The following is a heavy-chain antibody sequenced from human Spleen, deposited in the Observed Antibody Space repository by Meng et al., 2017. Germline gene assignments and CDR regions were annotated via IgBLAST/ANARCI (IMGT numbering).Heavy chain of an antibody. Sequence: EVQLVESGGGLVKPGGSLRLSCAASGFTFSSYNMNWVRQAPGKGLEWVSSISSSSSYIYYADSVKGRFTISRDNAKNSLYLQMNSLRADGTAVYYCARDSGVWDWFDPWGQGILVTVSS. CDR2: ISSSSSYI. V-gene: IGHV3-21*01. CDR1: GFTFSSYN. J-gene: IGHJ5*02. D-gene: IGHD1-26*01. CDR3: ARDSGVWDWFDP.